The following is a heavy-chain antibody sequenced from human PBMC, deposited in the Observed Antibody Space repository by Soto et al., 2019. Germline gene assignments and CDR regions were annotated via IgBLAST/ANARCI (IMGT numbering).Heavy chain of an antibody. CDR2: ISGSGGST. Sequence: GGSLRLSCAASGFTFSSYAMSWVRQAPGKGLEWVSAISGSGGSTYYADSVKGRFTISRDNSKNTLYLQMNSLRAEDTAVYYCAKDRDFWSGYTDFDYWGQGTLVTVSS. CDR1: GFTFSSYA. J-gene: IGHJ4*02. CDR3: AKDRDFWSGYTDFDY. V-gene: IGHV3-23*01. D-gene: IGHD3-3*01.